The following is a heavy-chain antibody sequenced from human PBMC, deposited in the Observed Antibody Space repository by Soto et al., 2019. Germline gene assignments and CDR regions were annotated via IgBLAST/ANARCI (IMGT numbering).Heavy chain of an antibody. CDR3: ARADMLLLYYDFWSGLDKVQTYYFDY. D-gene: IGHD3-3*01. CDR2: IKQDGSEK. Sequence: GGSLRLSCAASGFTFSSYWMSWVRQAPGKGLEWVANIKQDGSEKYYVDSVKGRFTISRDNAKNSLYLQMNSLRAEDTAVYYCARADMLLLYYDFWSGLDKVQTYYFDYWGQGTLVTVSS. V-gene: IGHV3-7*01. CDR1: GFTFSSYW. J-gene: IGHJ4*02.